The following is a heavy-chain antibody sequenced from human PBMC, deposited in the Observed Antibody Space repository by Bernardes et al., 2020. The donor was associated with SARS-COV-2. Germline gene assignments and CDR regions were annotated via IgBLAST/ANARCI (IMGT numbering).Heavy chain of an antibody. CDR2: ISSNGGNT. CDR3: VRDLIRSYYYISSRYFTGFDV. Sequence: GGSLRLSCSASGFTFSDYAMYWVRQAPGKGLEYLSAISSNGGNTSYADSVKGRFSISRDNSKSTLDLQMTSLRTEDTAVYYCVRDLIRSYYYISSRYFTGFDVWGQGTMVTVSA. D-gene: IGHD3-22*01. V-gene: IGHV3-64D*06. CDR1: GFTFSDYA. J-gene: IGHJ3*01.